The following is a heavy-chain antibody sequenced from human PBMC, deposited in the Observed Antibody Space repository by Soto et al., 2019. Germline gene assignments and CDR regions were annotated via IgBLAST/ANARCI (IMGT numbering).Heavy chain of an antibody. V-gene: IGHV1-18*01. D-gene: IGHD4-4*01. CDR1: GDTITSPC. CDR3: ALHVAHPLADY. J-gene: IGHJ4*01. CDR2: ISAYNGNT. Sequence: VKLSWKASGDTITSPCRSWVRQPPRQGLEGMGLISAYNGNTNYAQKLQGRVTLTTDTSTSTAYLELRSLRSDATAVYSRALHVAHPLADYW.